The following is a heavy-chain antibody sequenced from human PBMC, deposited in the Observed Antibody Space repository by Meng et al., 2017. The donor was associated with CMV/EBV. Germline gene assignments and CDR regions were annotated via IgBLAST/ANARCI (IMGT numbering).Heavy chain of an antibody. Sequence: KASGGTFSSYAISWVRQAPGQGLEWMGGIIPIFGTANYAQKFQGRATITTDESTSTAYMELSSLRSEDTAVYYCATPSAGYSSSWYDYWGQGTLVTVSS. V-gene: IGHV1-69*05. D-gene: IGHD6-13*01. CDR1: GGTFSSYA. J-gene: IGHJ4*02. CDR3: ATPSAGYSSSWYDY. CDR2: IIPIFGTA.